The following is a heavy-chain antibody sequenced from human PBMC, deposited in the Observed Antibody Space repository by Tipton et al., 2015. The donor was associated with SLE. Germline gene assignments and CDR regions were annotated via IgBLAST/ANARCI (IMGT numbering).Heavy chain of an antibody. V-gene: IGHV4-59*01. Sequence: TLSLTCTVSGGSISSYYWSWIRQPPGKGLEWIGYIYYSGSTNYNLSLKSRVTISVDTSKNQFSLKLSSVTAADTAVYYCARAYSSGWHRYYYYYMDVWGKGTTVTVSS. CDR3: ARAYSSGWHRYYYYYMDV. J-gene: IGHJ6*03. CDR2: IYYSGST. D-gene: IGHD6-19*01. CDR1: GGSISSYY.